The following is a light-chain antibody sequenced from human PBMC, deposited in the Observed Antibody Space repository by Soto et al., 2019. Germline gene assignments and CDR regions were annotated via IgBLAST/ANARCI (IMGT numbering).Light chain of an antibody. V-gene: IGKV1-33*01. CDR3: QQYDSLRALT. Sequence: DIQMTQSPSSLSASVGDRVTITCQASQDISNYLNWYQQKPGKAPKLLIYDASNLETGVSSRFSGSGSGTDFTFTINSLQPEDIATYYCQQYDSLRALTIGGGTKVEIK. CDR1: QDISNY. CDR2: DAS. J-gene: IGKJ4*01.